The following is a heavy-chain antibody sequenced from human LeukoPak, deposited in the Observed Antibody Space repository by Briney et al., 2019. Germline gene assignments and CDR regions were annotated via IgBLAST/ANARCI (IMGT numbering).Heavy chain of an antibody. D-gene: IGHD3-3*01. CDR1: GYSFTSYW. CDR3: ARLLKLRFLEWFRARHYYHYMDV. V-gene: IGHV5-51*01. J-gene: IGHJ6*03. CDR2: IYPGDSDT. Sequence: GESLKISCKGSGYSFTSYWIGWVRQMPGKGLEWMGIIYPGDSDTRYSPSFQGQVTISADKSISTAYLQWSSLKASDTAMYYCARLLKLRFLEWFRARHYYHYMDVWGKGTTVTVSS.